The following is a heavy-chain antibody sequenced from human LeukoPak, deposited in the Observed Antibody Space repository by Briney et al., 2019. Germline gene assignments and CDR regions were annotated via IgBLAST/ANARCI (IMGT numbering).Heavy chain of an antibody. Sequence: PSETLSLTCTVSGGSISSSSYYWGWIRQPPGKGLEWIGSIYYSGSSYYNPSLKSRVTISVDTSKNQFSLKLSSVTAADTAVYYCARVDYDSSADAFDIWGQGTMVTVSS. V-gene: IGHV4-39*07. CDR1: GGSISSSSYY. CDR2: IYYSGSS. CDR3: ARVDYDSSADAFDI. D-gene: IGHD3-22*01. J-gene: IGHJ3*02.